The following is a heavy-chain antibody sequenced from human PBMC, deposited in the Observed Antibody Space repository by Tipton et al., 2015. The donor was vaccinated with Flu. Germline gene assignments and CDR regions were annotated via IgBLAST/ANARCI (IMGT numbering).Heavy chain of an antibody. CDR2: IYYSGST. V-gene: IGHV4-59*01. CDR3: ARAADWAGGYGMDV. D-gene: IGHD3/OR15-3a*01. J-gene: IGHJ6*02. Sequence: TLSLTCTVSGGSISSYYWSWIRQPPGKGLEWIGYIYYSGSTNYNPSPKSRVTISVDTSKNQFSLKLSSVTAADTAVYYCARAADWAGGYGMDVWGQGTTVTVSS. CDR1: GGSISSYY.